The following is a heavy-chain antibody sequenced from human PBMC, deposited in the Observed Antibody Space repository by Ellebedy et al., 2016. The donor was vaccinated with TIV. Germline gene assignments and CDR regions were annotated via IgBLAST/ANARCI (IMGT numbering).Heavy chain of an antibody. CDR1: GFTFGTYS. V-gene: IGHV3-48*02. CDR2: ISSRSSAT. CDR3: ARGRGDGYNYDY. Sequence: PGGSLRLSCVASGFTFGTYSMNWVRQAPGKGLEWLSYISSRSSATYYADSVKGRFTISRDNAKNSLYLQMNTLGDEDTAVYYCARGRGDGYNYDYWGQGTLVTVSS. J-gene: IGHJ4*02. D-gene: IGHD5-24*01.